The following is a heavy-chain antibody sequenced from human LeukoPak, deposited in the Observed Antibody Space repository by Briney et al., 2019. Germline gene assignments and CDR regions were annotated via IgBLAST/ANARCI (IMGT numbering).Heavy chain of an antibody. CDR1: GGSISSSSYY. D-gene: IGHD3/OR15-3a*01. V-gene: IGHV4-39*07. J-gene: IGHJ5*02. CDR2: IYYSGST. Sequence: SETLSLTCTVSGGSISSSSYYWGWIRQPPGKGLEWIGSIYYSGSTYYNPSLKSRVTISVDTSKNQFSLKLSSVTAADTAVYYCARRLDSTAGGWFDPWGQGTLVTVSS. CDR3: ARRLDSTAGGWFDP.